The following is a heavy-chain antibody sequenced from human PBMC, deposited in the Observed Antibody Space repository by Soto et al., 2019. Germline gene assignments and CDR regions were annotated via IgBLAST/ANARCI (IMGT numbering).Heavy chain of an antibody. CDR3: VRHAQWIIRAY. CDR1: GGSFSGYY. CDR2: INHSGST. D-gene: IGHD5-12*01. Sequence: PSETLSLTCAVYGGSFSGYYWSWIRQPPGKGLEWIGEINHSGSTNYNPSLKSRLTLFVDTSKNQFSLKLSSVTAADTAVYYCVRHAQWIIRAYWGQGSLVTV. J-gene: IGHJ4*02. V-gene: IGHV4-34*01.